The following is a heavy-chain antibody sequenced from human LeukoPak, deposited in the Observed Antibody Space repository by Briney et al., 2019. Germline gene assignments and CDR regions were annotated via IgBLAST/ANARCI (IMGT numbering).Heavy chain of an antibody. J-gene: IGHJ4*02. V-gene: IGHV3-23*01. CDR1: GYTLSRSD. Sequence: PGGSLSLTCEVSGYTLSRSDMSWVRQAPGKGLEWVSGISISGEATYYADSVQGRFTISRDTSKNTVYLQMYSLGVEDTAVYYCAKQEESNDYWVQGILVTVSS. CDR3: AKQEESNDY. D-gene: IGHD2/OR15-2a*01. CDR2: ISISGEAT.